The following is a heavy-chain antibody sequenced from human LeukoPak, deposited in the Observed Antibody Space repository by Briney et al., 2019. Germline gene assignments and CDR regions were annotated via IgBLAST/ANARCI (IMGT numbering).Heavy chain of an antibody. V-gene: IGHV3-53*01. D-gene: IGHD1-26*01. CDR2: IYSGGST. Sequence: QSGGSLRLSCAASGFTFSGYWMSWVRQAPGKGLEWVSVIYSGGSTYYADSVKGRFTISRDNSKNTLYLQMNSLRAEDTAVYYCARDLRVGATFDYWGQGTLVTVSS. CDR1: GFTFSGYW. J-gene: IGHJ4*02. CDR3: ARDLRVGATFDY.